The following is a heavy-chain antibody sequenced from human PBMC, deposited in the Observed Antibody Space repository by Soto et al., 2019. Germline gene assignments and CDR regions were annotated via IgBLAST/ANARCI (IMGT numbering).Heavy chain of an antibody. CDR3: ARVGQWLGYFAY. J-gene: IGHJ4*02. CDR1: GFTFSSYA. CDR2: ISYDGSNK. Sequence: QVQLVESGGGVVQPGRSLRLSCAASGFTFSSYAMHWVRQAPGKGLEWVAVISYDGSNKYYADSVKGRFTISRDNSKNTLYLQMNSLRAEDTAEYYGARVGQWLGYFAYRGQGTLVTV. D-gene: IGHD6-19*01. V-gene: IGHV3-30-3*01.